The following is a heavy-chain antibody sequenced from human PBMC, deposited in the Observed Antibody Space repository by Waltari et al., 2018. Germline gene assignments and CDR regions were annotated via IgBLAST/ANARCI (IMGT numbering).Heavy chain of an antibody. Sequence: QVQRVQSGAGVKKPGASVKGACEGCGSTFTSEEINGAPTATGQCVEWMGWMTPTSGNTGYAQTFQGRVPLTRNTSISTAYMELSSLRSEATAVYYCARGLKRMGSSSCLGYWGQGTLVTVSS. CDR1: GSTFTSEE. V-gene: IGHV1-8*03. D-gene: IGHD6-6*01. CDR2: MTPTSGNT. CDR3: ARGLKRMGSSSCLGY. J-gene: IGHJ4*02.